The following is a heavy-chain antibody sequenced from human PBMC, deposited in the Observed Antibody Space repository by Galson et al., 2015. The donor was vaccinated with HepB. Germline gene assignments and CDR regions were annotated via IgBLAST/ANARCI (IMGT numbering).Heavy chain of an antibody. V-gene: IGHV3-66*01. Sequence: SLRLSCAASGFTVSSNYMSWVRQAPGKGLEWVSIIYSGGSTYYADSVKGRFTISTDNSKNTLYLQMNSLRAEDTAVYYCASRSYDRLGWYFDLWGRGTLVTVSS. J-gene: IGHJ2*01. CDR2: IYSGGST. D-gene: IGHD3-22*01. CDR1: GFTVSSNY. CDR3: ASRSYDRLGWYFDL.